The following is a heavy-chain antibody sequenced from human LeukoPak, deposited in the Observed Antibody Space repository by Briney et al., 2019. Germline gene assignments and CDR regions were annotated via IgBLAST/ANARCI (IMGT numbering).Heavy chain of an antibody. V-gene: IGHV3-21*01. J-gene: IGHJ4*02. D-gene: IGHD2-2*01. CDR3: AREGDIVVVPADLDY. CDR2: ISSSSSYI. Sequence: GGSLRLSCAASGFTFSSYSMNWVRQAPGKGLEWVSSISSSSSYIYYADSVKGRFTISRGNAKNSLYLQMNSLRAEDTAVYYCAREGDIVVVPADLDYWGQGTLVTVSS. CDR1: GFTFSSYS.